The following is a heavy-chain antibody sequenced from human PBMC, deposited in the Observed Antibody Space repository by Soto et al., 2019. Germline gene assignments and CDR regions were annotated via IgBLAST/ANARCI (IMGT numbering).Heavy chain of an antibody. Sequence: QVQLVESGGGVVQPGRSLRLSCAASGFTFSSYGMHWVRQAPGKGLEWVTIISYDGSDKYYADSVKGRFTISRDNSKNTLYLQMNSLRAEDTAVYYCAKDLNLCSGGSCYGLDVWGQGTTVTVSS. J-gene: IGHJ6*02. CDR1: GFTFSSYG. V-gene: IGHV3-30*18. D-gene: IGHD2-15*01. CDR2: ISYDGSDK. CDR3: AKDLNLCSGGSCYGLDV.